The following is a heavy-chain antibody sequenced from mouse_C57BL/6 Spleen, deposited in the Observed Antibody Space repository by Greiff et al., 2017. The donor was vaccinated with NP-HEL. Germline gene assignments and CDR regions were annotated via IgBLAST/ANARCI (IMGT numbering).Heavy chain of an antibody. D-gene: IGHD4-1*01. V-gene: IGHV1-80*01. Sequence: QVQLKQSGAELVKPGASVKISCKASGYAFSSYWMNWVKQRPGKGLEWIGQIYPGGGDTNYNGKFKGKATLTADNSSSTAYMQLSSLTSEDSAVYFCARWGTGTGYLDYWGQGTTLTVSS. CDR1: GYAFSSYW. J-gene: IGHJ2*01. CDR3: ARWGTGTGYLDY. CDR2: IYPGGGDT.